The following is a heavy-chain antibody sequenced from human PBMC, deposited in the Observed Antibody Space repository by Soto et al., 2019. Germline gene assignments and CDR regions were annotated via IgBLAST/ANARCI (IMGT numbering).Heavy chain of an antibody. J-gene: IGHJ1*01. CDR1: GFTFRSYV. V-gene: IGHV3-33*05. D-gene: IGHD3-16*01. CDR2: TSYDGSDK. CDR3: ARWGTTGGLDV. Sequence: QVQLVESGGGVVQPGSSLRVSCVGSGFTFRSYVIHWVRQAPGKGLEWVALTSYDGSDKYYDDSVRGRFTISRDNSMNTVDLQMDSLRLEDTALYYCARWGTTGGLDVWGQGTLVSVSS.